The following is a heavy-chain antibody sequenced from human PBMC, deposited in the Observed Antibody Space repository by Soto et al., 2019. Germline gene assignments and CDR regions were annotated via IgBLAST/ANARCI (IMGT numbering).Heavy chain of an antibody. V-gene: IGHV1-18*01. CDR3: ARHTSQWPNWFDP. Sequence: QVQLVQSGAEVKKPGASVKVSCKASGYTFTSYGISWVRQAPGQGLEWVGWISGYDGNTDYAHKFRGRVTMTTDTSTNTDYMDLRSLRSDATAVYYCARHTSQWPNWFDPWGQGTPVTVSS. D-gene: IGHD2-8*01. J-gene: IGHJ5*02. CDR1: GYTFTSYG. CDR2: ISGYDGNT.